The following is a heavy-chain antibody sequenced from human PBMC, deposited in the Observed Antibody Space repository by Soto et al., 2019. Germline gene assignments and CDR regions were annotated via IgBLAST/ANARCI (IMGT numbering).Heavy chain of an antibody. D-gene: IGHD3-16*01. V-gene: IGHV2-70*04. Sequence: SGPTLVNPTQTLTLTCTFSGFSLSTRGMRVSWIRQPPGKALEWLARIDWDDDKFYSTSLKTRLTIAKDTAINQVVLTMTTMDPVDTATYYCAPSYAAWTVDYWGQGTVV. CDR2: IDWDDDK. CDR3: APSYAAWTVDY. J-gene: IGHJ4*02. CDR1: GFSLSTRGMR.